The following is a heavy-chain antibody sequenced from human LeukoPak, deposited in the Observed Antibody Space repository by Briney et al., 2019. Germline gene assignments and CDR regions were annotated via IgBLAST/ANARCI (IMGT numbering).Heavy chain of an antibody. Sequence: SQTLSLTCTVSGGSISSGTYYGTWIRQHPGKGLEWIGYIYNSGSTDYNPSLKSRVSMSIDTSKNQFSLKLSFVTAADTAVYYCATQTGRATNYNWFDPWGQGSLVTVSS. CDR3: ATQTGRATNYNWFDP. V-gene: IGHV4-31*03. CDR2: IYNSGST. J-gene: IGHJ5*02. CDR1: GGSISSGTYY.